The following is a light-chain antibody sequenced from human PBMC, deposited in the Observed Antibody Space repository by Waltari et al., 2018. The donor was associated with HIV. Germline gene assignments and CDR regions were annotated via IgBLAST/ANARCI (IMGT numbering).Light chain of an antibody. CDR2: EVK. CDR3: SSYTRSATRV. Sequence: QSALTPPASVSGSPGQSITLSCPGTSSDVGGYNFVSWYQQYPEKAPKLIIFEVKNRPSGVSNRFSGSKSGNTASLTISGLQAEDESYFYCSSYTRSATRVFVTGTAVTVL. CDR1: SSDVGGYNF. V-gene: IGLV2-14*01. J-gene: IGLJ1*01.